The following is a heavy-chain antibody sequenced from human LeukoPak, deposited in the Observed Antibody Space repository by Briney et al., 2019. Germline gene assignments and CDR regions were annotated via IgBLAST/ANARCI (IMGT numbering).Heavy chain of an antibody. CDR2: IKQDGSEK. D-gene: IGHD2-15*01. Sequence: PGGSLRLSCAASGFTFSSYWMSWVRQAPGKGLEWVANIKQDGSEKYYVDSVKGRFTISRDNAKNSLYLQMNSLRAEDTAVYYCARVEPQGSGSYYYYYYMDVWGKGTTVTVSS. CDR1: GFTFSSYW. J-gene: IGHJ6*03. V-gene: IGHV3-7*01. CDR3: ARVEPQGSGSYYYYYYMDV.